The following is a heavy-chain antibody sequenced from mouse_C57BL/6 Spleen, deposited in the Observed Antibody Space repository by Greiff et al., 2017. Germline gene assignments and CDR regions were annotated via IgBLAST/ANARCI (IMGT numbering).Heavy chain of an antibody. CDR1: GFSLTRYA. V-gene: IGHV2-9-1*01. Sequence: QVQLKQSGPGLVAPSQSLSITCTVSGFSLTRYAISWVRQPPGKGLEWLGVIWTGGGTNYNSALKSRLSISKDNSKSQVFLKMNSLQTDDTARYYCAREGPYYYGSSYDYWGQGTTLTVSS. D-gene: IGHD1-1*01. J-gene: IGHJ2*01. CDR3: AREGPYYYGSSYDY. CDR2: IWTGGGT.